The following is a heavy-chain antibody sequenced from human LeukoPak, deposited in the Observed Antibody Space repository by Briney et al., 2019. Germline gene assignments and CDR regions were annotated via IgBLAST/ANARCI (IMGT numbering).Heavy chain of an antibody. Sequence: SETLSLTCTVSGGSISSYYWSWIRQPPGKGLGWIGYIYYSGSTNYNPSLKSRVTISVDTSKNQFSLKLSSVTAADTAVYYCARRGSMTGPPPLWGQGTLVTVSS. J-gene: IGHJ4*02. CDR3: ARRGSMTGPPPL. CDR1: GGSISSYY. V-gene: IGHV4-59*01. D-gene: IGHD6-6*01. CDR2: IYYSGST.